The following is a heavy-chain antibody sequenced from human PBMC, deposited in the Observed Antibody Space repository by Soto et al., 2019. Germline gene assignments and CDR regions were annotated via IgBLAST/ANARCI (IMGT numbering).Heavy chain of an antibody. V-gene: IGHV3-66*01. J-gene: IGHJ6*03. CDR3: ARDLAQRRGVPAAKGPWAFYYYYSMDV. Sequence: GGSLRLSCAASGFTVSSNYMSWVRQAPGKGLEWVSVIYSGGSTYYAESVRGSFTISRDKSKNTLYLQMNSLRAEDTAVYYCARDLAQRRGVPAAKGPWAFYYYYSMDVWGKGTTVTVSS. CDR2: IYSGGST. D-gene: IGHD2-2*01. CDR1: GFTVSSNY.